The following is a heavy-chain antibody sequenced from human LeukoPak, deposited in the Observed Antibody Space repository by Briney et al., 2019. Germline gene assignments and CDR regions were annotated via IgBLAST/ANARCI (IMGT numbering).Heavy chain of an antibody. Sequence: QPGGSLRLSCAASGFTFDDYAMHWVRQAPGKGLEWVSGISWNSGYIDYVDSVKGRFTISRDNAKNSLYLQMNSLRAEDTALYYCAKDGGNYGDYRGGLLFDYWGQGALVTVSS. J-gene: IGHJ4*02. CDR1: GFTFDDYA. CDR3: AKDGGNYGDYRGGLLFDY. CDR2: ISWNSGYI. V-gene: IGHV3-9*01. D-gene: IGHD4-17*01.